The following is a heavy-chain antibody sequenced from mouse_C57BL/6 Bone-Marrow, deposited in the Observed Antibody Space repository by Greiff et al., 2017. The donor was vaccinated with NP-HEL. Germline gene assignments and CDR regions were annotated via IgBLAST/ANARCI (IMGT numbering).Heavy chain of an antibody. J-gene: IGHJ3*01. CDR3: ARYGYYGSSWFAY. V-gene: IGHV1-54*01. CDR1: GYAFTNYF. CDR2: INPGSGGT. D-gene: IGHD1-1*01. Sequence: VQLQQSGAELVRPGTSVKVSCTASGYAFTNYFIEWVKQRPGQGLEWIGVINPGSGGTNYTEKFQGKATLTADKSSSTAYMQLSSLTSEDSAVYFCARYGYYGSSWFAYWGQGTLVTVSA.